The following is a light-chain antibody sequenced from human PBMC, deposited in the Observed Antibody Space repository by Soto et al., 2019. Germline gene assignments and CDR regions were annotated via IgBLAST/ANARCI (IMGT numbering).Light chain of an antibody. V-gene: IGKV1-27*01. CDR1: QDINNY. Sequence: DIPMTQSPSSLSASVGDRVTITCRASQDINNYLAWYEQKRGKAPRLLIYGASTLQSGVPSRFSGSGSGTDFTLTISSLQAEDVATYYCQKYNSAPYTFGQGTKLEIK. CDR3: QKYNSAPYT. CDR2: GAS. J-gene: IGKJ2*01.